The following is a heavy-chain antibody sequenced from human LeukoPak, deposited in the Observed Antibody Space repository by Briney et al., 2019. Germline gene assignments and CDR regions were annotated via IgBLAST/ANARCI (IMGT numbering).Heavy chain of an antibody. J-gene: IGHJ2*01. CDR2: ISGSCGST. CDR1: GFTFSSYA. Sequence: PGGSLPLSCAASGFTFSSYAMSWVRQAAGKGLEGVSAISGSCGSTYYADSVKGQFTITSDNSKNTLYLQMNSLRAEYTAVYYCAKDFVKHYYDSSGYYFWYFDLWGRGTLVTVSS. D-gene: IGHD3-22*01. CDR3: AKDFVKHYYDSSGYYFWYFDL. V-gene: IGHV3-23*01.